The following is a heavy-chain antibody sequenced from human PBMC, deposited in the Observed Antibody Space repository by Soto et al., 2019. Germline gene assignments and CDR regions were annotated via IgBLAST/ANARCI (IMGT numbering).Heavy chain of an antibody. CDR2: IYYSGST. D-gene: IGHD3-22*01. CDR1: GGSVSSGSYY. J-gene: IGHJ5*02. V-gene: IGHV4-61*01. Sequence: SETLSLTCTVSGGSVSSGSYYWSWIRQPPGKGLEWIGYIYYSGSTNYNPSLKSRVTISVDTSKNQFSLKLSSVTAADTAVYYCARLTYYYDSSGYYNNWFDPWGQGTLVTVSS. CDR3: ARLTYYYDSSGYYNNWFDP.